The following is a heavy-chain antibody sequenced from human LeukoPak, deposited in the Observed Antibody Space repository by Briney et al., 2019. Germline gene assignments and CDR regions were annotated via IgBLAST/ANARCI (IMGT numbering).Heavy chain of an antibody. CDR2: IYYSGST. CDR1: GVSISSSYSY. D-gene: IGHD5-12*01. Sequence: SETLSLTCTVSGVSISSSYSYWGWIRQPPGKGLEWIGSIYYSGSTYYNPSLKSRVTISVDTSKNQFSLKLSSVTAADTAVYYCARARGYDYYYWGQGTLVTVSS. V-gene: IGHV4-39*07. J-gene: IGHJ4*02. CDR3: ARARGYDYYY.